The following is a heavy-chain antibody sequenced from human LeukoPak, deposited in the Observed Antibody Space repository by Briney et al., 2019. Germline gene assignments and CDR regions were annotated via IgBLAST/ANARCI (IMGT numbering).Heavy chain of an antibody. D-gene: IGHD6-13*01. CDR1: GFSFSSSW. J-gene: IGHJ4*02. CDR3: ARDAHSSSWT. Sequence: GGSLRLSCAASGFSFSSSWMHWVRQAPGEGLVWVSRMNSDGGIITYADSVKGRFTTTRDNAKSTLFLQMNSLRADDTGVYFCARDAHSSSWTWGQGTLVTVSS. V-gene: IGHV3-74*03. CDR2: MNSDGGII.